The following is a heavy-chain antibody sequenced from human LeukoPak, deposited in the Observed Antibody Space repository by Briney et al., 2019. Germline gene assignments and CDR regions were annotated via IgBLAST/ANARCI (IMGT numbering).Heavy chain of an antibody. CDR1: GYTFTGYY. CDR2: INPNSGGT. CDR3: ARQSTYGDFDF. J-gene: IGHJ4*02. D-gene: IGHD4-17*01. V-gene: IGHV1-2*02. Sequence: GASVKVSCKASGYTFTGYYMHWVRQAPGQGLEWMGWINPNSGGTNYAQKFQGRVSMTRDTSISTAYMELSRLKSDDTAVYYCARQSTYGDFDFWGQGTLVIVSS.